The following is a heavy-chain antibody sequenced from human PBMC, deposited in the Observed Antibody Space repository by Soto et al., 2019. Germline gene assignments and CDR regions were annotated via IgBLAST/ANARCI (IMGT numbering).Heavy chain of an antibody. J-gene: IGHJ4*02. CDR2: IGTAGDT. CDR3: ARSIDYDILTVYPAPPDY. D-gene: IGHD3-9*01. Sequence: EVQLVESGGGLVQPGGSLRLSCAASGFTFSSYDMHWVRQATGKGLEWVSAIGTAGDTYYPGSVKGRFTISRENAKNSLYLQMNSLRAGDTAVYYCARSIDYDILTVYPAPPDYWGQGTLVTVSS. CDR1: GFTFSSYD. V-gene: IGHV3-13*04.